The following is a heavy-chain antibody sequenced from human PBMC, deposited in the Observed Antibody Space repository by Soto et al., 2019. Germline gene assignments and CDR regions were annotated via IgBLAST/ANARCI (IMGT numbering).Heavy chain of an antibody. V-gene: IGHV1-69*04. J-gene: IGHJ5*02. CDR2: IIPILGIA. CDR1: GGTFSIYT. CDR3: ARDPSNCSGCSCYSNWFDP. Sequence: SLKVSCKASGGTFSIYTISWVRQAPGQGLEWMGRIIPILGIANYAQKFQGRVTITADKSTSTAYMELSSLRSEDTAVYYCARDPSNCSGCSCYSNWFDPWGQGTLVTVSS. D-gene: IGHD2-15*01.